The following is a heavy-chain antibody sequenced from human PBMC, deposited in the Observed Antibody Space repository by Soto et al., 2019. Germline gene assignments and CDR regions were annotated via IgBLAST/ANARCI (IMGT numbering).Heavy chain of an antibody. D-gene: IGHD3-10*01. V-gene: IGHV3-23*01. CDR1: GFTFNTYP. Sequence: GSLRLSCATSGFTFNTYPMTWVRQAPGKGLEWVSSISSTAGRTSSYADSVKGRFAISRDFSDNTVYLQMNNLRVDDTAVYFCAKGVLSFHYGMEVWGQGTTVTVSS. CDR2: ISSTAGRTS. J-gene: IGHJ6*02. CDR3: AKGVLSFHYGMEV.